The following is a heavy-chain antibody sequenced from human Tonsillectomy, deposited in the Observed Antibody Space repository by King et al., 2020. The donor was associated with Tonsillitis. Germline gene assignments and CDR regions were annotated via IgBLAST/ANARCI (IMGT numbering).Heavy chain of an antibody. D-gene: IGHD3-10*01. CDR1: GFTFSSYA. V-gene: IGHV3-30*04. Sequence: VQLVESGGGVVQPGRSLRLSCAASGFTFSSYAMHWVRQAPGKGLEWVAIISYNGGDKYYADSVKGRFTISRDNSKNTLYLQMNSLRAEDTAVYYCARAYGSGSRCGMDVWGQGPTVTVSS. CDR2: ISYNGGDK. J-gene: IGHJ6*02. CDR3: ARAYGSGSRCGMDV.